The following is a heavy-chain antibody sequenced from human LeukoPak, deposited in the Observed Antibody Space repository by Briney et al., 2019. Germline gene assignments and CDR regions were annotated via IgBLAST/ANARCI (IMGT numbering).Heavy chain of an antibody. D-gene: IGHD1-26*01. CDR1: GGSISGYY. Sequence: SETLSLTCTVSGGSISGYYWSWIRQPPGKGLEWIGYIYYSGSTNYNPSLKSRVTISVNTSKNQFSLKLSSVTAADTAVYYCARGREWEPKVFDYWGQGTLITVSS. J-gene: IGHJ4*02. V-gene: IGHV4-59*01. CDR3: ARGREWEPKVFDY. CDR2: IYYSGST.